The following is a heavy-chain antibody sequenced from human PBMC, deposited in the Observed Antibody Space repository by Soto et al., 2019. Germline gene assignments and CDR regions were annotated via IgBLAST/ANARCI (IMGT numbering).Heavy chain of an antibody. CDR1: GGSISDKTYY. V-gene: IGHV4-61*01. Sequence: SETLSLTCSVSGGSISDKTYYWSWIRQPPGKRLEWIGYVYYSGTTNYNPSLKSRVTISVDLSKDRFSLRLSSVTTADTALYYCARTTAVPNTLRSRYFFDYWGQGTLVTVSS. CDR3: ARTTAVPNTLRSRYFFDY. J-gene: IGHJ4*02. CDR2: VYYSGTT. D-gene: IGHD4-17*01.